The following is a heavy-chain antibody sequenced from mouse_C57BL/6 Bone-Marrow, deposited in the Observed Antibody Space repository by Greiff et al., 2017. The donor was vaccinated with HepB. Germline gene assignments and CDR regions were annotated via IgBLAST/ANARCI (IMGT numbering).Heavy chain of an antibody. V-gene: IGHV5-2*01. D-gene: IGHD2-4*01. Sequence: EVKLMESGGGLVQPGESLKLSCESNEYEFPSHDMSWVRKTPEKRLELVAAINSDGGSTYYPDTMERRFIISRDNTKKPLSLQMSSLTSEDTALYYGARRDYAFAYWGQGTLVTVSA. CDR1: EYEFPSHD. J-gene: IGHJ3*01. CDR3: ARRDYAFAY. CDR2: INSDGGST.